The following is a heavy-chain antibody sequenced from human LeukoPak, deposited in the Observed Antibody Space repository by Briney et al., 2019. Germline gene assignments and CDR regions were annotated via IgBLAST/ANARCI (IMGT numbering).Heavy chain of an antibody. CDR2: ISYDGSNK. CDR1: GFTFSSYA. Sequence: GGSLRLSCAASGFTFSSYAMHWVRQAPGKGLEWVAVISYDGSNKYYADSVKGRFTISRDNSKNTLYLQMNSLRAEDTAVYYCARERYCGGDCYSTYWGQGTLVTVSS. D-gene: IGHD2-21*02. CDR3: ARERYCGGDCYSTY. J-gene: IGHJ4*02. V-gene: IGHV3-30*14.